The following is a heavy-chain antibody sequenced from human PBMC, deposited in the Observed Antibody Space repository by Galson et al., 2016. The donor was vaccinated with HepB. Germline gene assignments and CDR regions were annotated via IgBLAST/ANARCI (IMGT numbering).Heavy chain of an antibody. CDR3: GRDVGP. Sequence: SLRLSCAASGFTVGNNYMSWVRQAPGKGLEWVSLIYSGGSSLYADSVKGRFTISRDSSKNTLYLPMNNLRAEDTAVYYCGRDVGPWGQGTLVTVSS. CDR1: GFTVGNNY. J-gene: IGHJ5*02. D-gene: IGHD1-26*01. V-gene: IGHV3-53*01. CDR2: IYSGGSS.